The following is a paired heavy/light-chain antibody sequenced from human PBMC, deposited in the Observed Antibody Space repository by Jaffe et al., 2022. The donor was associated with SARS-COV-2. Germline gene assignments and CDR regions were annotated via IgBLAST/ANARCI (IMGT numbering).Heavy chain of an antibody. J-gene: IGHJ4*02. V-gene: IGHV4-39*01. Sequence: QLQLQESGPGLVKPSETLSLTCTVSGGSISSSNWYWGWIRQPPGKGLEWIGSINYSGTTYYNPSLKSRVTISVDTSKNQFSLKLTSVTATDTAVYYCARVDILVLPSTTFDYWGQGTLVTVSS. CDR2: INYSGTT. CDR1: GGSISSSNWY. CDR3: ARVDILVLPSTTFDY. D-gene: IGHD2-2*01.
Light chain of an antibody. Sequence: QSVLTQPPSASGTPGQRVTISCSGSSSNIGSNTVNWYQQLPGTAPKLLIYRNNQRPSGVPDRFSGSKSGTSASLAISGLQSEDEADYYCAAWDDSLNDVVFGGGTKLTVL. CDR1: SSNIGSNT. V-gene: IGLV1-44*01. CDR2: RNN. J-gene: IGLJ2*01. CDR3: AAWDDSLNDVV.